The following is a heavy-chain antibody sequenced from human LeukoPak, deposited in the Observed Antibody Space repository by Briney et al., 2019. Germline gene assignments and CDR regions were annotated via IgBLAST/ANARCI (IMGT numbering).Heavy chain of an antibody. Sequence: SETLSLTCNVSGGSIRSYYWSWIRQPPGKGLEWIAYFHYTGGTNYNPSLKSRVTISADTSKKQLSLKFRSVTAADTAVYYCARHHEHADVFHVWGPGTMVTVSS. V-gene: IGHV4-59*08. CDR3: ARHHEHADVFHV. CDR1: GGSIRSYY. J-gene: IGHJ3*01. CDR2: FHYTGGT.